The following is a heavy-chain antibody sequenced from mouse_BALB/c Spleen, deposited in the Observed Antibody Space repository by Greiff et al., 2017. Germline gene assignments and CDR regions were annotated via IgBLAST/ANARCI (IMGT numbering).Heavy chain of an antibody. J-gene: IGHJ3*01. CDR1: GYTFSSYW. D-gene: IGHD2-4*01. CDR3: ARSTMIRRFAY. V-gene: IGHV1-9*01. Sequence: VQLQQSGAELMKPGASVKISCKATGYTFSSYWIEWVKQRPGHGLEWIGEILPGSGSTNYNEKFKGKATFTADTSSNTAYMQLSSLTSEDSAVYYCARSTMIRRFAYWGQGTLVTVSA. CDR2: ILPGSGST.